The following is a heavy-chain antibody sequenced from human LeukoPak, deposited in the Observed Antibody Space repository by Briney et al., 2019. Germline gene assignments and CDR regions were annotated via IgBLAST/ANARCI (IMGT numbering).Heavy chain of an antibody. CDR3: ATVVRFISGSYYFDY. CDR2: MNPKSGNT. D-gene: IGHD1-26*01. V-gene: IGHV1-8*02. Sequence: GASVKVSCKASGGTFSSYAISWVRQAPGQGLEWMGWMNPKSGNTGYAQKFQGRVTMTEDTSTDTAYMELSSLRSEDTAVYYCATVVRFISGSYYFDYWGQGTLVTVSS. CDR1: GGTFSSYA. J-gene: IGHJ4*02.